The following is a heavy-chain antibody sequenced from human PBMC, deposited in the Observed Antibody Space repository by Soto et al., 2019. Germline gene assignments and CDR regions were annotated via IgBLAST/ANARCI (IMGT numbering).Heavy chain of an antibody. D-gene: IGHD2-2*01. J-gene: IGHJ6*02. CDR3: ASNGGRSSTSLYYGMDV. Sequence: GASVKVSCKASGYTFTGYYMHWVRQAPGQGLEWMGWINPNSGGTNYAQKFQGWVTMTRDTSISTAYMELSRLRSDDTAVYYCASNGGRSSTSLYYGMDVWGQGTTVTVS. CDR2: INPNSGGT. V-gene: IGHV1-2*04. CDR1: GYTFTGYY.